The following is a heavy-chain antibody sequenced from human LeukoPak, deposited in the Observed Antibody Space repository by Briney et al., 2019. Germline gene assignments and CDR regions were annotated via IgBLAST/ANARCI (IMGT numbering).Heavy chain of an antibody. D-gene: IGHD6-19*01. Sequence: ASVKVSCKASGYTFTGYYMHWVRQAPGQGLEWMGWINPNSGGTYYAQKFQGRVTMTSDTSISTAYMELSRLRSDNTAVYYCARGHLGYSSGSDNWGQGTLVTVSS. CDR3: ARGHLGYSSGSDN. CDR2: INPNSGGT. J-gene: IGHJ4*02. V-gene: IGHV1-2*02. CDR1: GYTFTGYY.